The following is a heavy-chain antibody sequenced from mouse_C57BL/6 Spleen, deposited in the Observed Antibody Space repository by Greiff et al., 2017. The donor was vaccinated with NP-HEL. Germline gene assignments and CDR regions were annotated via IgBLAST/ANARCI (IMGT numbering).Heavy chain of an antibody. D-gene: IGHD2-1*01. J-gene: IGHJ3*01. V-gene: IGHV14-4*01. CDR1: GFNIKDDY. CDR3: TSGNYPAWFAY. Sequence: EVQLQQSGAELVRPGASVKLSCTASGFNIKDDYMHWVKQRPEQGLEWIGWIDPENGDTEYASKFQGKATITADTSSNTAYLQRSSLTSEDTAVYHCTSGNYPAWFAYWGQGALVTVSA. CDR2: IDPENGDT.